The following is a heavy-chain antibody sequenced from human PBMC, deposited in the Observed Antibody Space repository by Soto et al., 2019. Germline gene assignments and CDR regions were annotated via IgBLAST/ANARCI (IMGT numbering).Heavy chain of an antibody. V-gene: IGHV4-31*03. D-gene: IGHD3-3*01. Sequence: QVQLQESGPGLVKPSQTLSLICTVSGGSISSGGYYWSWIRQHPGKGLEWIGHTYYSGSTFYNPSLKSRVTLSLDTSKNQFSLRLSSVTAADTAVYYCARKNTMFAATYWFDPWGQGTLVTVSS. J-gene: IGHJ5*02. CDR1: GGSISSGGYY. CDR3: ARKNTMFAATYWFDP. CDR2: TYYSGST.